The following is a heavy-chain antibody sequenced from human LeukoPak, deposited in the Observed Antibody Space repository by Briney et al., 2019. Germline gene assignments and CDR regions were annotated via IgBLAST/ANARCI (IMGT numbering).Heavy chain of an antibody. CDR3: AKDPAGSGTWGFDY. CDR1: GFTFSSYG. J-gene: IGHJ4*02. Sequence: GGSLRLSCAASGFTFSSYGMHWVRQAPGKGLEWVAVISYDGSNKYYADYVKGRFTISRDNSKNTLYLQMNSLRAEDTAVYYCAKDPAGSGTWGFDYWGQGTLVTVSS. CDR2: ISYDGSNK. V-gene: IGHV3-30*18. D-gene: IGHD3-10*01.